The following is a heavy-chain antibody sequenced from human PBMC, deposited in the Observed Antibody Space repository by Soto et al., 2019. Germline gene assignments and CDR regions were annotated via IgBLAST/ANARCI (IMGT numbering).Heavy chain of an antibody. Sequence: QVQLVQSGAEEKKPGASVKVSCKASGYTFTSYAMHWVRQAPGQRLEWMGWINAGNGNTKYSQKFQGRVTITRDTSASTAYMELSGLRSEDTAVYYCAGESYGGEFDYWGQGPLVTVSS. CDR2: INAGNGNT. V-gene: IGHV1-3*05. D-gene: IGHD4-17*01. CDR3: AGESYGGEFDY. J-gene: IGHJ4*02. CDR1: GYTFTSYA.